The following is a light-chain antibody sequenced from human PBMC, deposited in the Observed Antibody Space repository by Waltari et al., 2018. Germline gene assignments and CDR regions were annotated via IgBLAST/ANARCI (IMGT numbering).Light chain of an antibody. CDR1: SRDFGGYNY. V-gene: IGLV2-8*01. Sequence: QSALTQPPSASGSPGQSVTISCTGTSRDFGGYNYVSWYQQHPGKAPKVMIFEVSKRPSGVPDRFSGSKSGNTASLTVSGLQAEDEADYFCSSYAGSDNPNVVFGGGTKLIVL. CDR3: SSYAGSDNPNVV. CDR2: EVS. J-gene: IGLJ2*01.